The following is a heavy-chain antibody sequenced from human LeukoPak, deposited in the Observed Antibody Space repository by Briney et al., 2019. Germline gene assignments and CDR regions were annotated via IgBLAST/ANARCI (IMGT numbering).Heavy chain of an antibody. V-gene: IGHV3-53*05. Sequence: GGSLRLSCAASGFTVSSNYMSWVRQAPGKGLEWVSVIYSGGSTYYADSVKGRFTISRDNSKNTLYLQMNSLRADDTAVYYCARDWVGQLVLGLDYWGQGTLVTVSS. CDR2: IYSGGST. J-gene: IGHJ4*02. D-gene: IGHD6-6*01. CDR3: ARDWVGQLVLGLDY. CDR1: GFTVSSNY.